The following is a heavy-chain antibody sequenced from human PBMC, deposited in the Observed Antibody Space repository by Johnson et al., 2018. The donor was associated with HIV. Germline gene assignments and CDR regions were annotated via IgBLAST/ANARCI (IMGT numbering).Heavy chain of an antibody. Sequence: VQLVESGGGLVQPGGSLRLSCAASGFIVRSNYMNWVRQAPGKGLEWVPVIYSGGDTYYSDSVMGRFTISRDTSKNTLYLQMNSLRGDDTAVYYCTRVSSTSWALDIWGQGTLVTVSS. D-gene: IGHD2-15*01. CDR3: TRVSSTSWALDI. V-gene: IGHV3-66*01. CDR2: IYSGGDT. CDR1: GFIVRSNY. J-gene: IGHJ3*02.